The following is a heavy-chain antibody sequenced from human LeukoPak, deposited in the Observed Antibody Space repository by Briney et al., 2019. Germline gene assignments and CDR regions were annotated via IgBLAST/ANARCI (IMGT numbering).Heavy chain of an antibody. CDR2: IYYSGST. D-gene: IGHD3-10*01. CDR3: ARAPGRGGYYMDV. V-gene: IGHV4-59*01. CDR1: GGSISSYY. J-gene: IGHJ6*03. Sequence: SETLSLTCTVSGGSISSYYWSWIRQPPGKGLEWIGYIYYSGSTNYNPSLKSRVTISVDTSKNRFSLKLSSVTAADTAVYYCARAPGRGGYYMDVWGKGTTVTVSS.